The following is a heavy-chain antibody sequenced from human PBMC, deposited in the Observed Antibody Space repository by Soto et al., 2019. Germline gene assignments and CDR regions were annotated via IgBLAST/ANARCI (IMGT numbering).Heavy chain of an antibody. Sequence: PGGSLRLSCAASGFTFSSYSMNWVRQAPGKGLEWVSSISSSSSYIYYADSVKGRFTISRDNAKNSLYLQMNSLRAEDTAVYYCAREGDTDMVKDYYGMHVSGPGTTVAVSS. CDR1: GFTFSSYS. CDR3: AREGDTDMVKDYYGMHV. V-gene: IGHV3-21*01. J-gene: IGHJ6*02. D-gene: IGHD5-18*01. CDR2: ISSSSSYI.